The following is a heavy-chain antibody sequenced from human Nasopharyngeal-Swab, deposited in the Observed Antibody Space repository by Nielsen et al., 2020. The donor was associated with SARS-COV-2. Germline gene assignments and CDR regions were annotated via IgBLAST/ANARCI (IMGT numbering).Heavy chain of an antibody. Sequence: SETLSLTCAVYGGSFSGYYWSWIRQTPGKGLEWIGEINHSGSTNYNPSLKSRVTISVPTSKNQFSLKLRSVTAADTAVYYCARGRVVPAAPFDYWGQGTLVTVSS. CDR2: INHSGST. CDR3: ARGRVVPAAPFDY. V-gene: IGHV4-34*01. D-gene: IGHD2-2*01. J-gene: IGHJ4*02. CDR1: GGSFSGYY.